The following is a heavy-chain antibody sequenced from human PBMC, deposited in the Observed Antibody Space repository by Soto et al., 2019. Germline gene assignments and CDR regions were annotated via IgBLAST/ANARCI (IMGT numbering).Heavy chain of an antibody. V-gene: IGHV4-59*01. Sequence: SETLSLTCTVSGGSISSYYGSWIRQPQEKRLDWIGYIYYSWSTNYNTYLKSRVTISVDTSKNQFSLKLSSVTAADTAVYYCARDETYCSSTSCYYHNWFDPWGQGTLVTVSS. J-gene: IGHJ5*02. CDR3: ARDETYCSSTSCYYHNWFDP. CDR2: IYYSWST. D-gene: IGHD2-2*01. CDR1: GGSISSYY.